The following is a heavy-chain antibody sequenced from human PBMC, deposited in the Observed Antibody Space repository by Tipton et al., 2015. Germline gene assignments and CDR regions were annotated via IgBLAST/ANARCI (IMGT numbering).Heavy chain of an antibody. CDR3: ARANWGRYYFDY. V-gene: IGHV1-69*01. J-gene: IGHJ4*02. Sequence: QLVQSGAEVRKPGSSVKVSCKASGGTFSNYAINWVRQAPGQGLEWMGGITPLFGTAIYAQKFQGRVTISADDSTSTAYMELNSLRSEDTAVYYCARANWGRYYFDYWGQGTLLTVSS. CDR2: ITPLFGTA. D-gene: IGHD7-27*01. CDR1: GGTFSNYA.